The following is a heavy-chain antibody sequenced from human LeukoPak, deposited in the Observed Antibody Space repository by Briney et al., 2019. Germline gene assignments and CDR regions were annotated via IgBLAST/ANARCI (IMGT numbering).Heavy chain of an antibody. J-gene: IGHJ6*03. CDR1: GYTFTSYA. V-gene: IGHV7-4-1*02. CDR3: ARETGIAVAGTRGWVYYYMDV. Sequence: GASVKVSCKASGYTFTSYAMNWVRQAPGQGLEGMGWINTNTGNPTYAQGFTGRFVFSLDTSVSTAYLQISSLKAEDTAVYYCARETGIAVAGTRGWVYYYMDVWGKGTTVTVSS. D-gene: IGHD6-19*01. CDR2: INTNTGNP.